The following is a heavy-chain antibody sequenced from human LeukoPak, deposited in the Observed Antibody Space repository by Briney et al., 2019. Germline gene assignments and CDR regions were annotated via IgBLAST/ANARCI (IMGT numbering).Heavy chain of an antibody. V-gene: IGHV1-58*02. J-gene: IGHJ4*02. CDR2: IVVGSGNT. D-gene: IGHD1-26*01. CDR3: AGIVGATTEVDY. CDR1: GFTFTSSA. Sequence: SVKVSCKASGFTFTSSAMQWVRQARGQRLEWIGWIVVGSGNTNYAQKFQERVTITRDMSTSTGYMELSSLRSEDTAVYYCAGIVGATTEVDYWGQGTLVTVSS.